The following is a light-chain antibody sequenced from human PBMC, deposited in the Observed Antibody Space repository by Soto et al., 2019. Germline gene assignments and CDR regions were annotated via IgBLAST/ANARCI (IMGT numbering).Light chain of an antibody. V-gene: IGKV3-15*01. CDR2: GAS. J-gene: IGKJ1*01. CDR1: QSVSSN. CDR3: QQYNNWPPWT. Sequence: EIVMTQSPDTLSVSPGERATLSCRASQSVSSNLAWYQQKPGQAPRLLIYGASTRATGIPARFSGSGSETEFTLTISSLQSEDFAVYYCQQYNNWPPWTFGQGIKVEIK.